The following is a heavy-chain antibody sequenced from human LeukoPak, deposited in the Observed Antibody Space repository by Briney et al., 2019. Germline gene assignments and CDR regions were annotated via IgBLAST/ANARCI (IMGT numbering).Heavy chain of an antibody. J-gene: IGHJ6*02. CDR2: IIPIFGTA. CDR3: ASSIGYQLRIDYYYYGMDV. Sequence: SVKVSCKASGYTFTSYGISWVRQAPGQGLEWMGGIIPIFGTANYAQKFQGRVTITADESTSTAYMELSSLRSEDTAVYYCASSIGYQLRIDYYYYGMDVWGQGTTVTVSS. CDR1: GYTFTSYG. V-gene: IGHV1-69*13. D-gene: IGHD2-2*01.